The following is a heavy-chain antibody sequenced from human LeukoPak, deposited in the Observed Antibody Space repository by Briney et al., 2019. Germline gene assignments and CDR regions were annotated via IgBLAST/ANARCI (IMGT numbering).Heavy chain of an antibody. J-gene: IGHJ4*02. D-gene: IGHD5-12*01. V-gene: IGHV4-34*01. CDR2: INHSGST. CDR1: GFTFNSYA. CDR3: ASAPDVDIVATIQAYYFDY. Sequence: GSLRLSCAASGFTFNSYAMSWVRQPPGKGLEWIGEINHSGSTNYNPSLKSRVTISVDTSKNKFSLKRSSVTAADTAVYYCASAPDVDIVATIQAYYFDYWGQGTLVTVSS.